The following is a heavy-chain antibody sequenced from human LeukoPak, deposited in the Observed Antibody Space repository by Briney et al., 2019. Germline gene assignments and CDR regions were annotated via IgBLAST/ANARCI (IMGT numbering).Heavy chain of an antibody. CDR2: IWYDGSNK. D-gene: IGHD6-13*01. V-gene: IGHV3-33*01. CDR1: GFTSSSYG. CDR3: ARDARVAAAALYWYFDL. Sequence: PGRSLRLSCAASGFTSSSYGMHWVRQAPGKGLEGVAVIWYDGSNKYYADSVKGRFTISRDNSKNTLYLQMNSLRAEDTAVYYCARDARVAAAALYWYFDLWGRGTLVTVSS. J-gene: IGHJ2*01.